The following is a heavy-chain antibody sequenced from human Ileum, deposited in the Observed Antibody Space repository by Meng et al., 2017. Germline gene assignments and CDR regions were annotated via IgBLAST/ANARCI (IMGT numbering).Heavy chain of an antibody. CDR3: ARVTGGDYGIEFAY. D-gene: IGHD4-17*01. Sequence: QVQLVQSWSELKKPGASVKVSCKASGYIFTTYAINWVRQAPGQGLEWMGWINTNTGNPTYAQGFTGRFVFSLDTSVNTAYLQISSLKAEDTAVYYCARVTGGDYGIEFAYWGQGTLVTVSS. CDR2: INTNTGNP. CDR1: GYIFTTYA. V-gene: IGHV7-4-1*02. J-gene: IGHJ4*02.